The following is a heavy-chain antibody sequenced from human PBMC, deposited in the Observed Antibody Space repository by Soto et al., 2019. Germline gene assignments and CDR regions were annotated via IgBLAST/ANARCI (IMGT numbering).Heavy chain of an antibody. Sequence: EVQLVESGGGLVQPGGSLRLSCVASGFSFSNYNMNWVRQAPGKGLEWVSYITDSSDTVHYADSVRGRFTISRGNAESSLYLQMNSLRDEDTAVYFCARDFGHGYYLDYWGRGTLVTVSS. V-gene: IGHV3-48*02. J-gene: IGHJ4*02. CDR2: ITDSSDTV. CDR1: GFSFSNYN. D-gene: IGHD3-3*01. CDR3: ARDFGHGYYLDY.